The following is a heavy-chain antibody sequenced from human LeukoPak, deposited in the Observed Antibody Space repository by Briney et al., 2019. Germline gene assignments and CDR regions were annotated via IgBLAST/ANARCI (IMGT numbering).Heavy chain of an antibody. CDR1: GGSFSGYY. Sequence: SETLSLTCAVYGGSFSGYYWSWIRQPPDKGLEWIGEINHSGSTNYNASLKSRVTISVDTSKNQFSLKLSSVTAADTAVYYCAGRRGFRGPFDYWGQGTLVTVSS. V-gene: IGHV4-34*01. CDR2: INHSGST. CDR3: AGRRGFRGPFDY. J-gene: IGHJ4*02.